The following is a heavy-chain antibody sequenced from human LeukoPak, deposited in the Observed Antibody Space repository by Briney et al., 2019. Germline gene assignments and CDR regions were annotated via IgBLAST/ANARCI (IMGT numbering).Heavy chain of an antibody. Sequence: GGSLRLSCAASGFTFDDYGMSWVRQAPGKGLESDSGINWNGGSTGYADSVKGRFTISRDNAKNSLYLQMNSLRAEDTALYYCAREHKDIVVVPAAPPDYWGQGTLVTVSS. CDR2: INWNGGST. J-gene: IGHJ4*02. V-gene: IGHV3-20*04. D-gene: IGHD2-2*01. CDR3: AREHKDIVVVPAAPPDY. CDR1: GFTFDDYG.